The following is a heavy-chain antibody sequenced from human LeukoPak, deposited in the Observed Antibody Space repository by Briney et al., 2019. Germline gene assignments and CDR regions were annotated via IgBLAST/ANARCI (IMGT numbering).Heavy chain of an antibody. Sequence: GGSLRLSCAVSGFTFSTFGMHWVRQAPGKGLEWVAFILYDGSNKYYADSVKGRFTISRDNSKNTLYLQVNSLRPEDTAVYYCAKHTVLGAFDIWGQGTMVTISS. CDR1: GFTFSTFG. V-gene: IGHV3-30*02. J-gene: IGHJ3*02. CDR2: ILYDGSNK. CDR3: AKHTVLGAFDI.